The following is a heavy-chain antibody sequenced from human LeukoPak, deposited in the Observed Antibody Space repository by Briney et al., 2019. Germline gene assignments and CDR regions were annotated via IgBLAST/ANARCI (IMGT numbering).Heavy chain of an antibody. Sequence: GASVKVSCKASVYTFTGYYMHRVRQAPGQGLKWMGWINPNSGDTIYAQKFKRSVTMTRDTSISTAYMELSRLRSDDTAVYYCARVIRTSQTKFDYWGQGTLVTVSS. CDR3: ARVIRTSQTKFDY. CDR1: VYTFTGYY. CDR2: INPNSGDT. J-gene: IGHJ4*02. V-gene: IGHV1-2*02.